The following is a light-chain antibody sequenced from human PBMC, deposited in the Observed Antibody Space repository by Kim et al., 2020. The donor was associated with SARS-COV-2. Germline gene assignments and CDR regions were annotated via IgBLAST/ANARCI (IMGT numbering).Light chain of an antibody. CDR1: QSISSW. CDR3: QHYNTYS. CDR2: DAS. Sequence: DIQMTQSPSTLSASVGDRVTITCRASQSISSWLAWYQQNPGKAPKLLIYDASSLGSGVPSRFSGSGSGTEFTLTISSLQPYDFATYYCQHYNTYSFGQGTKVDIK. V-gene: IGKV1-5*01. J-gene: IGKJ1*01.